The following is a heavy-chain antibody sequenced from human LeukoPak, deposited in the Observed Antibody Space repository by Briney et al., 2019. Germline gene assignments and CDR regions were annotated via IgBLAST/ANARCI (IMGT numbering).Heavy chain of an antibody. D-gene: IGHD1-14*01. CDR1: GFTFGDYA. CDR3: TRRITTSSRYFDF. J-gene: IGHJ4*02. V-gene: IGHV3-49*04. Sequence: GGSLILSCTASGFTFGDYAMSWVRQAPGKGLEWVGFIRSRTYGGTTEYAASVKGRFTISRDDSKTIAYLQMNSLKTEDTAVYYCTRRITTSSRYFDFWGQGTLVTVSS. CDR2: IRSRTYGGTT.